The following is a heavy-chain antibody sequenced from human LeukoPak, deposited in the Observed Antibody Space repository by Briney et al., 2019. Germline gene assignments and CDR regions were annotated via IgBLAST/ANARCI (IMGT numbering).Heavy chain of an antibody. V-gene: IGHV1-18*01. J-gene: IGHJ1*01. CDR3: ARYYYDSSGLVL. CDR1: GYPFTSYG. Sequence: GASVKVSFRASGYPFTSYGISWVRPAPGQGLEWMGWISAYNGNTNYPQNLQGRVTMTTDTSTGTAYMELRSLRSDDTAVYYCARYYYDSSGLVLWGQGTLVTVSS. CDR2: ISAYNGNT. D-gene: IGHD3-22*01.